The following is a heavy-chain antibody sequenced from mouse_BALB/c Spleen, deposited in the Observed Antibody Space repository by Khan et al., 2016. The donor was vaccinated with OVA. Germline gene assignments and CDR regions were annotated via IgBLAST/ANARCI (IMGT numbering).Heavy chain of an antibody. V-gene: IGHV1-19*01. CDR1: GYSFTAYY. D-gene: IGHD2-2*01. CDR2: MNPNTGNT. J-gene: IGHJ3*01. CDR3: ARGYDFFAH. Sequence: IQLVQSGPDLVKPGASVKMSCKASGYSFTAYYINWVKLSQGQSLESIGRMNPNTGNTHYNQKFKDKALLIVDTSSSTAYMELRSLTYEDSAVYYWARGYDFFAHWGQGTLVTVAA.